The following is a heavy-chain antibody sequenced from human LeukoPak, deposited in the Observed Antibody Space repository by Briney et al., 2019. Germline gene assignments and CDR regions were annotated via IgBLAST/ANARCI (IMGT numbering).Heavy chain of an antibody. D-gene: IGHD4-11*01. J-gene: IGHJ6*03. CDR2: INSDGSST. Sequence: GGSLRLSCAASGFTFSSYWMHWVRQAPGKGLVWVSRINSDGSSTSYADSVKGRFTISRDNAKSTLYLQMNSLRAEDTAVYYCARGGGDYSNFHDGYYYYYYMDVWGKGTTVTVSS. CDR3: ARGGGDYSNFHDGYYYYYYMDV. V-gene: IGHV3-74*01. CDR1: GFTFSSYW.